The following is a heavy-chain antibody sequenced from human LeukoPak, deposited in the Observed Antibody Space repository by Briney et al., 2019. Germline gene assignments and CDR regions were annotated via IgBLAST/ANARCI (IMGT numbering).Heavy chain of an antibody. Sequence: GGSLRLSCAASGFTFSSYAMSWVRQAPGKGLEWVSAISGSGGSTYYADSVKGRFTISRDNSKNTLYLQMNSLRAEDTAVYYCAKANYDFWSGYYFYWGQGTLVTVSS. J-gene: IGHJ4*02. D-gene: IGHD3-3*01. V-gene: IGHV3-23*01. CDR2: ISGSGGST. CDR1: GFTFSSYA. CDR3: AKANYDFWSGYYFY.